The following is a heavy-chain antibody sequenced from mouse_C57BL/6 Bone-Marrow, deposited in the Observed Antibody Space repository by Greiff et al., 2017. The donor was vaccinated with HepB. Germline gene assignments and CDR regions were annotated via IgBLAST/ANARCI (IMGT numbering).Heavy chain of an antibody. V-gene: IGHV1-15*01. D-gene: IGHD2-2*01. CDR3: TRRGNDEDWFAY. J-gene: IGHJ3*01. CDR1: GYTFTDYE. CDR2: IDPETGGT. Sequence: QVQLQQSGAELVRPGASVTLSCKASGYTFTDYEMHWVKQTPVHGLEWIGAIDPETGGTAYNQKFKGKAILTADKSSSTAYMELRSLTSEDSAVYYCTRRGNDEDWFAYWGQGTRVTGSA.